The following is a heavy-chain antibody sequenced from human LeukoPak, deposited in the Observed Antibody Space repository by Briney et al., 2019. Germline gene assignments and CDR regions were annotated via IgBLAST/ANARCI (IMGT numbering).Heavy chain of an antibody. D-gene: IGHD2-15*01. J-gene: IGHJ6*02. Sequence: SETLSLTCSVSGGSISSFYWSWIRQPPGKGLEWIGYIYYSGSTNYNPSLKSRVTISVDTSKIHFFLRLSSVTAADTATYYCARHPGGVLGANFYYGLDVWGQGITVTVSS. CDR1: GGSISSFY. V-gene: IGHV4-59*08. CDR2: IYYSGST. CDR3: ARHPGGVLGANFYYGLDV.